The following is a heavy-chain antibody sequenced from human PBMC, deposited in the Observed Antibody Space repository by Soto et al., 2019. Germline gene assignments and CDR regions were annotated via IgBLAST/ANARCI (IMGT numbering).Heavy chain of an antibody. CDR1: GDTFNVYA. D-gene: IGHD1-26*01. V-gene: IGHV1-69*18. Sequence: QVQLVQSGAEVKKPGSSVKVSCKASGDTFNVYAFTWVRQAPGQGLEWMGKIIPIFGTPNYAQNFQGRITITADDSTSPPYMELSSLRFDDTAIYYCARDAPGIVGASYYWGQGTLVSVSS. CDR2: IIPIFGTP. CDR3: ARDAPGIVGASYY. J-gene: IGHJ4*02.